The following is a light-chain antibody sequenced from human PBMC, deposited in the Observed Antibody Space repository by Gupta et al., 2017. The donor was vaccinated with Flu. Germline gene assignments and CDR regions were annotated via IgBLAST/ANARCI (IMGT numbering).Light chain of an antibody. CDR1: SSDVGNSDY. J-gene: IGLJ1*01. CDR2: DVS. V-gene: IGLV2-14*01. CDR3: SSYTSTTTLEV. Sequence: QSALTQPASVSGSPGHSITISCTGTSSDVGNSDYVSWYQQDPGKAPKLLSYDVSNRPSGVSSRFSGSKSGNTASLTISGLQAEDETDYDCSSYTSTTTLEVCGTGTKV.